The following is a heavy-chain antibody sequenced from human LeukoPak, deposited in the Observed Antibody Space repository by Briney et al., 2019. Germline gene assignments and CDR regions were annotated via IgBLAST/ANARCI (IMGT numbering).Heavy chain of an antibody. J-gene: IGHJ4*02. D-gene: IGHD3-10*01. V-gene: IGHV4-4*07. CDR1: GGSIGIYY. CDR3: ARGWAPRGQKSCFDN. Sequence: SETLSLTCTVSGGSIGIYYWTWIRQSAGKGLEWLGRIYASGGVNYNPFLESQVTMSIDTSKNQFSLNLNSVTAADTAVYYCARGWAPRGQKSCFDNWGRGTLVTVSS. CDR2: IYASGGV.